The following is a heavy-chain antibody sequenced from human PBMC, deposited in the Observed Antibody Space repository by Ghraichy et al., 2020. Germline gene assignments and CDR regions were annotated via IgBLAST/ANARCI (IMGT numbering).Heavy chain of an antibody. V-gene: IGHV3-30-3*02. CDR1: GFHFTSSA. CDR2: ISNVDGNTK. J-gene: IGHJ4*02. D-gene: IGHD2-2*01. Sequence: LSLTCAASGFHFTSSAMDWVRQVPGKGLEWVAFISNVDGNTKNSVESVKGRFTISRDNSKNTVFLQMDSLRVEDTAVYYCARGAEYAFDLWGQGTLVTVSS. CDR3: ARGAEYAFDL.